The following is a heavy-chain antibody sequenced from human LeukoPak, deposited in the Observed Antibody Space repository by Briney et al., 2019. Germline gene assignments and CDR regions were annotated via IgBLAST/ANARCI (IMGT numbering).Heavy chain of an antibody. Sequence: SVKVSCKASGSTFGTSAVQWVRQARGQGLEWIAWIVVGSGNTNYAQRFRERVTITRDMSTRTVYMELTGLRSDDTAVYYCAAGGTIWDFDYWGQGTLVTVSS. J-gene: IGHJ4*02. CDR2: IVVGSGNT. CDR3: AAGGTIWDFDY. D-gene: IGHD3-3*01. CDR1: GSTFGTSA. V-gene: IGHV1-58*01.